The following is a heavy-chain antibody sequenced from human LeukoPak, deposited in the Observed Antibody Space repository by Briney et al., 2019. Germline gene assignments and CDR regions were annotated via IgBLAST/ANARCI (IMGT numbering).Heavy chain of an antibody. CDR3: ARGVDTAMLMGRSTSFDP. CDR2: INTDGSST. V-gene: IGHV3-74*01. J-gene: IGHJ5*02. CDR1: GFTFSSYW. Sequence: GGSLRLSCAASGFTFSSYWMHWVRQAPEKGLEGVSYINTDGSSTSYADSVKGRFTISRDNAENTLYLQMNSLRAEDTAVYYCARGVDTAMLMGRSTSFDPWGPGTLVTVSS. D-gene: IGHD5-18*01.